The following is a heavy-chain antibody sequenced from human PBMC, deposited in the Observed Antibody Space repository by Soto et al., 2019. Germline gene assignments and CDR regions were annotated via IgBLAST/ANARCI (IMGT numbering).Heavy chain of an antibody. J-gene: IGHJ2*01. CDR2: IGTAGDT. CDR3: ARVGALEMATIHHLAALSWYLDL. D-gene: IGHD5-12*01. Sequence: GGSMRLSSAASGFTFSSYDMHWVRKNTGKGLEWVSAIGTAGDTYYPGSVKGRFTISRENAKNSLYLQMNSLRAEDTAVYYCARVGALEMATIHHLAALSWYLDLWGRGTLVTVSS. V-gene: IGHV3-13*01. CDR1: GFTFSSYD.